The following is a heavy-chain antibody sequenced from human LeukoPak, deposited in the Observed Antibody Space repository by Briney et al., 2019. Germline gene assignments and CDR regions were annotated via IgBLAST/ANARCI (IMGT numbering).Heavy chain of an antibody. CDR2: IYYSGST. CDR3: ARQWDTARATHGFDI. CDR1: GGSISSSSYY. D-gene: IGHD5-18*01. Sequence: SETLSLTCTVSGGSISSSSYYWGWIRQPPGKGLEWIGSIYYSGSTYYNPSLKSRVTISVDTSKNQFSLKLSSVTAADTAVYYCARQWDTARATHGFDIWGQGTMVTVSS. V-gene: IGHV4-39*01. J-gene: IGHJ3*02.